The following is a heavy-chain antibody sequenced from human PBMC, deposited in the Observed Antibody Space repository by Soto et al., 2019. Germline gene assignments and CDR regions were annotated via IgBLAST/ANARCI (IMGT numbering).Heavy chain of an antibody. D-gene: IGHD3-3*01. CDR3: ARVPVRFVEWSHAFDI. V-gene: IGHV1-69*13. J-gene: IGHJ3*02. Sequence: GASVKVSCKASGGTFSSYAISWVRQAPGQGLEWMGGIIPIFGTANYAQKFQGRVTITADESTSTAYMELSSLRSEDTAVYYCARVPVRFVEWSHAFDIWGQGTMVTVSS. CDR2: IIPIFGTA. CDR1: GGTFSSYA.